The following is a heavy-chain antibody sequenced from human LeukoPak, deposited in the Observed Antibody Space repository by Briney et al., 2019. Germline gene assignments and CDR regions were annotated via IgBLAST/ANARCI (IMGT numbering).Heavy chain of an antibody. D-gene: IGHD6-19*01. CDR3: TRGGSVPATRSFDY. CDR1: GFTFSSYA. CDR2: IGGSGDNT. J-gene: IGHJ4*02. V-gene: IGHV3-23*01. Sequence: GGSLRLSCAASGFTFSSYAMSWVRQAPGKGLEWVSSIGGSGDNTFYADSVKDRFTISRDNFKNTVYLQMNSLRVEDTAMYYCTRGGSVPATRSFDYWGQGTLVTVSS.